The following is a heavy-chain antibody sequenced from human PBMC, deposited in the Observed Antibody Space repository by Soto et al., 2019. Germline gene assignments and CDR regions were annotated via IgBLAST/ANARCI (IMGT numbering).Heavy chain of an antibody. CDR2: LIPIFGTA. CDR1: GGTFSSYA. CDR3: ASPTKEWLPPARDYYYGMDV. Sequence: VQLVQSGAEVKKPGSSVKVSCKASGGTFSSYAISWVRQAPGQGLEWMGGLIPIFGTANYAQKFQGTVTITADKSTSTAYMEVSSLRSEDTAVYYCASPTKEWLPPARDYYYGMDVWGQGTTVTVSS. V-gene: IGHV1-69*06. D-gene: IGHD3-3*01. J-gene: IGHJ6*02.